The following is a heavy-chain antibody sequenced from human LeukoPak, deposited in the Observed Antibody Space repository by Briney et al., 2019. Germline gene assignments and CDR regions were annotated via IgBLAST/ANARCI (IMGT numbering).Heavy chain of an antibody. Sequence: GGSLRLSCAASAFTFSSYWMHWVRQAPGKGLVWVSRINSDRISTSYADSVKGRFTISRDNAKNTLYLQMNSLRAEDTAVYCCAKGGATVIDYWGQGTLVTVSS. CDR2: INSDRIST. D-gene: IGHD4-17*01. J-gene: IGHJ4*02. V-gene: IGHV3-74*01. CDR1: AFTFSSYW. CDR3: AKGGATVIDY.